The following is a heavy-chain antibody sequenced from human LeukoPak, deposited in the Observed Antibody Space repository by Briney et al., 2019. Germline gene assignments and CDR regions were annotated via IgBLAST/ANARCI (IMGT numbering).Heavy chain of an antibody. J-gene: IGHJ4*02. CDR2: IYPSDSDT. V-gene: IGHV5-51*01. D-gene: IGHD3-10*01. Sequence: GESLKISCKGFGYSFTTYWIGWVRQMPGKGLEWMGIIYPSDSDTRYSPSFQGQVTISADKSISTAYLQWSSLKASDTAMYYCARHAGDNYYGSGSYLDQWGQGTLVTVSS. CDR3: ARHAGDNYYGSGSYLDQ. CDR1: GYSFTTYW.